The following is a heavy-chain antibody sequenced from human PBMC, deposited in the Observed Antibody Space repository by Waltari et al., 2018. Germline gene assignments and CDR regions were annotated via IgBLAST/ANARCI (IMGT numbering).Heavy chain of an antibody. D-gene: IGHD1-1*01. V-gene: IGHV1-2*02. CDR2: FEPYSGDT. CDR3: AKAGLENWYFDL. J-gene: IGHJ2*01. CDR1: GYTFTGYY. Sequence: QVQLVQSGTEVKKPGASVKVSCKASGYTFTGYYVHWVRQAPGQGLKLIGWFEPYSGDTHFAQSFRGRITMGRDTSIDTAYMEIYSLTSDDSAVYYCAKAGLENWYFDLWGRGTLVTVSS.